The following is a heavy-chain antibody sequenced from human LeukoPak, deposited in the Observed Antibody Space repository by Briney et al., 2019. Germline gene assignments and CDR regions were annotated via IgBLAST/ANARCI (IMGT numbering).Heavy chain of an antibody. CDR3: ARTAARRFDY. V-gene: IGHV1-46*01. Sequence: ASVKVSCKASGYTFPSYFMHWVRQAPGQGLEWMGIINPTGGSTTYAQKFQGRVTMTRDTFTSTVYMELSSLRSDDTAAYYCARTAARRFDYWGQGTLVTVSS. J-gene: IGHJ4*02. D-gene: IGHD6-6*01. CDR2: INPTGGST. CDR1: GYTFPSYF.